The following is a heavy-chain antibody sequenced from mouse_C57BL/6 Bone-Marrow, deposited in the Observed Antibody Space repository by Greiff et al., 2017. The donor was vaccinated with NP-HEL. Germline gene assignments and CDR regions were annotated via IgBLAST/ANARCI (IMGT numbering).Heavy chain of an antibody. D-gene: IGHD1-1*01. Sequence: LVESGPELVKPGASVKISCKASGYSFTDYNMNWVKQSNGKSLEWIGVINPNYGTTSYNQKFKGKATLTVDQSSSTAYMQLNSLTSEDSAVYYCAVYYYGSSYGYFDVWGTGTTVTVSS. J-gene: IGHJ1*03. CDR2: INPNYGTT. V-gene: IGHV1-39*01. CDR1: GYSFTDYN. CDR3: AVYYYGSSYGYFDV.